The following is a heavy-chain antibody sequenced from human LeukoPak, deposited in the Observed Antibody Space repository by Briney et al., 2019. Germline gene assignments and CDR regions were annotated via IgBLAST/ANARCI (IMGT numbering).Heavy chain of an antibody. V-gene: IGHV4-59*11. D-gene: IGHD6-19*01. CDR3: ARDRAVAGYDVFDI. Sequence: SETLSLTCTVSGGSISSHYWSWIRQPPGKGLEWIGYIYYSGSTNYNPSLKSRVTISVDTSKNQFSLKLSSVTAADTAVYYCARDRAVAGYDVFDIWGQGTMVTVSS. J-gene: IGHJ3*02. CDR2: IYYSGST. CDR1: GGSISSHY.